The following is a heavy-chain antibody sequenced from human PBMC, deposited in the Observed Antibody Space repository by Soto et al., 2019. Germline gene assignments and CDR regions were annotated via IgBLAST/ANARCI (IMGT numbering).Heavy chain of an antibody. CDR2: IIPIFGTA. Sequence: QVQLVQSGAEVKKPGSSVKVSCKASGGTFSSYAISWVRQAPGQGLEWMGGIIPIFGTANYAQKFQGRVTITADESTSTAYMELSSLRSEDTAVYYCARVPPGGYNRQFYYYYGMDVWGQGTTVTVSS. CDR1: GGTFSSYA. D-gene: IGHD5-12*01. J-gene: IGHJ6*02. V-gene: IGHV1-69*01. CDR3: ARVPPGGYNRQFYYYYGMDV.